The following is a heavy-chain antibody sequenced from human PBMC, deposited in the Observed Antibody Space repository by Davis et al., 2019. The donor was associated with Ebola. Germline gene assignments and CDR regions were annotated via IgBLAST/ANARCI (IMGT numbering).Heavy chain of an antibody. D-gene: IGHD1-1*01. CDR1: GFSFSDHF. J-gene: IGHJ6*04. V-gene: IGHV3-11*01. CDR2: ISNSRTTI. Sequence: GESLKISCAASGFSFSDHFMSWIRQAPGKGLEWVSYISNSRTTIYYADSVKGRFTISRDNAKNSLYLQMNSLRAEDTAVYYCARDMENYYGMDVWGKGTTVTVSS. CDR3: ARDMENYYGMDV.